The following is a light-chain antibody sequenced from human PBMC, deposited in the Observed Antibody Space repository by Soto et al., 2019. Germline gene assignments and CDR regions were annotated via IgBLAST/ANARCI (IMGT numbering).Light chain of an antibody. V-gene: IGKV1-5*03. J-gene: IGKJ1*01. CDR2: KAS. Sequence: DIQMTQSPSTLSASVGDRVTITCRASQSISSWLAWYQQKPGKAPNLLIYKASSLGSGVPSTFSGSGSGTEFTLTISSLQPDDFATYYCQQYNSYPWTFGQGTKVEIK. CDR3: QQYNSYPWT. CDR1: QSISSW.